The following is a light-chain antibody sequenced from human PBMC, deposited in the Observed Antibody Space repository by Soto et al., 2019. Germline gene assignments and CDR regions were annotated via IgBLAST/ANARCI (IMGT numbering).Light chain of an antibody. CDR2: GAS. CDR1: QSVSNNY. J-gene: IGKJ4*01. Sequence: EIVLPQSPGTLSLSPGERATLSCRASQSVSNNYLAWYQQKPGQAPRLLIYGASNRATGIPDRFSGSGSGTDFTLTISRLEPEDFAVYYCQQYGSSRLTFGGGTKVDIK. V-gene: IGKV3-20*01. CDR3: QQYGSSRLT.